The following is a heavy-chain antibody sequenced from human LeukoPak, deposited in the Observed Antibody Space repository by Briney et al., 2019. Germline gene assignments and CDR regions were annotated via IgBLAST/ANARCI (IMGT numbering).Heavy chain of an antibody. Sequence: GGSLRLSCAASGFTFSSYGMHWVRRAPGKGLEWVAFIRYDGSNKYYADSVKGRFTISRDNSKNTLYLQMNSLRAEDTAVYYCAKAEGQDEYYMDVWGKGTTVTVSS. CDR3: AKAEGQDEYYMDV. J-gene: IGHJ6*03. D-gene: IGHD2-15*01. CDR2: IRYDGSNK. V-gene: IGHV3-30*02. CDR1: GFTFSSYG.